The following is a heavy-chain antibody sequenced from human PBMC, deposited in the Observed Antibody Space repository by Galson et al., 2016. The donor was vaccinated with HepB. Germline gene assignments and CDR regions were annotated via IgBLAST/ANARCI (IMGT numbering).Heavy chain of an antibody. CDR2: TYYRSMWYY. J-gene: IGHJ6*04. CDR3: ARVPHLKYHGMDV. Sequence: CAISGDSVSTDSATWNWIRQSPSRGLEWLGRTYYRSMWYYDYAVSLKGRIISNPDTSKNQFSLYLSSVTPEDTAVYYCARVPHLKYHGMDVWGEGPTVTVSS. V-gene: IGHV6-1*01. CDR1: GDSVSTDSAT.